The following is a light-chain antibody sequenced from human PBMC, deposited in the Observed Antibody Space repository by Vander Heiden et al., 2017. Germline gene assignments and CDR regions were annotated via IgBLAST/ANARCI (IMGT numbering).Light chain of an antibody. CDR2: EVS. Sequence: QSALTHPPSASGSPGQSVTISCTGTSSDVGGYNYVSWYQQHPGKAPKLMIYEVSKRPSGVPDRFSGSKSGNTASLTVSGLQAEDEADYYCSSYAGSNREVFGGGTKLTVL. J-gene: IGLJ2*01. V-gene: IGLV2-8*01. CDR1: SSDVGGYNY. CDR3: SSYAGSNREV.